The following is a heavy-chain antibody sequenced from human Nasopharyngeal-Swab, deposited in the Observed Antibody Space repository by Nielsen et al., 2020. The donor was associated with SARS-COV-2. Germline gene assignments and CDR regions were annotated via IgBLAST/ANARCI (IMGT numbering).Heavy chain of an antibody. J-gene: IGHJ4*02. CDR1: GFTFSSYA. CDR3: ARDLTIFGMPYDY. CDR2: ISGSGGST. Sequence: GESLKISCAASGFTFSSYAMSWVRQAPGKGLEWVSAISGSGGSTYYADSVKGRFTISRDNSKNTLYLQMNSLRAEDTAVYYCARDLTIFGMPYDYWGQGTLVTVSS. V-gene: IGHV3-23*01. D-gene: IGHD3-3*01.